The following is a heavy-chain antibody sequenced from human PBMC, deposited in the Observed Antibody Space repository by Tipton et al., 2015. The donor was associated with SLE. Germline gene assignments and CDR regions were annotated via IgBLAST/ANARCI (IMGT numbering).Heavy chain of an antibody. CDR1: GFTFKSYS. Sequence: SLRLSCAASGFTFKSYSMTWVRQAPGKGPEWVSGISTSSTSINYGDSVKGRFTISRDNAKNLLFLQMDSLRVEDTAVYYCARVMGSLYYRGPYYYAMDVWGQGSAVAVSS. V-gene: IGHV3-48*01. J-gene: IGHJ6*02. D-gene: IGHD1-26*01. CDR2: ISTSSTSI. CDR3: ARVMGSLYYRGPYYYAMDV.